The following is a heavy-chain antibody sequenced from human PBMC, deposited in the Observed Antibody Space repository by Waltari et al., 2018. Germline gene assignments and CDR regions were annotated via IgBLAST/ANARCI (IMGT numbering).Heavy chain of an antibody. CDR3: AKDQSNYYYGMDV. D-gene: IGHD6-6*01. Sequence: EVHLVESGGGLVQPGRSLRLSCAASGFTFDDYAMHWVRQAPGKGLEWVSGITWNSGSIGYADSVKGRFTISRDSAKSSLYLQMNSLRPDDTALYYCAKDQSNYYYGMDVWGQGTTVTVSS. V-gene: IGHV3-9*01. CDR1: GFTFDDYA. J-gene: IGHJ6*02. CDR2: ITWNSGSI.